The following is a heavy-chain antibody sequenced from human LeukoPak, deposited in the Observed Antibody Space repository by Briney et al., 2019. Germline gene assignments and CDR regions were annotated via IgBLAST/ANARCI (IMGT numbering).Heavy chain of an antibody. CDR2: ISASGGST. CDR3: AKGFYDNSASGVFDI. D-gene: IGHD3-22*01. V-gene: IGHV3-23*01. Sequence: GGSLRLSCAASGFTFSSFATSWVRQAPGKGMEWVSGISASGGSTYYADSVKGRFTISRDNSKNTLYLQMNSLRAEDTAVYYCAKGFYDNSASGVFDIWGQGTMVTVSS. CDR1: GFTFSSFA. J-gene: IGHJ3*02.